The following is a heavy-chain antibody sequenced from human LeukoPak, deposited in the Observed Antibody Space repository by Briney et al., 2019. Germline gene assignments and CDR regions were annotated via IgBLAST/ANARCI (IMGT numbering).Heavy chain of an antibody. CDR3: VRKGYSGYERPFDY. CDR2: ISGSTTYT. Sequence: PGGSLRLSCAASGFTFSDYYMSWIRQAPGKGLEWVSYISGSTTYTTYADSVKGRFTISRDNAKNSLYLQMNSLRGEDTAVYYCVRKGYSGYERPFDYWGQGIRVTVSS. CDR1: GFTFSDYY. D-gene: IGHD5-12*01. J-gene: IGHJ4*02. V-gene: IGHV3-11*06.